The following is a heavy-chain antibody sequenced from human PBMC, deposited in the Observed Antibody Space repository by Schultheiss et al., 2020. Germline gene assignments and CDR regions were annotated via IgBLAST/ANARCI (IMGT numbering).Heavy chain of an antibody. CDR2: INHSGST. CDR1: GGSFSGYY. CDR3: ARDYGGLSF. D-gene: IGHD4-23*01. Sequence: SETLSLTCAVYGGSFSGYYWSWIRQPPGKGLEWIGEINHSGSTNYNPSLKSRVTISVDTSKNQFSLKLSSVTAADTAVYYCARDYGGLSFWGQGTLVTGSS. V-gene: IGHV4-34*01. J-gene: IGHJ4*02.